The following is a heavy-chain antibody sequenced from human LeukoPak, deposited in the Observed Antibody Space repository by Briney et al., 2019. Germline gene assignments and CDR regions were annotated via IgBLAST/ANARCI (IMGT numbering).Heavy chain of an antibody. J-gene: IGHJ2*01. D-gene: IGHD2-2*01. V-gene: IGHV4-39*01. CDR1: GGSISSSSYY. CDR3: ARRITQYCSSTSCYRGIIWYFDL. Sequence: PSETLSLTCTVSGGSISSSSYYWGWIRQPPGKGLEWIGSIYYSGSTYYNPSLKSRITISVDTSKNQFSLKLSSVTAADTAVYYCARRITQYCSSTSCYRGIIWYFDLWGRGTLVTVSS. CDR2: IYYSGST.